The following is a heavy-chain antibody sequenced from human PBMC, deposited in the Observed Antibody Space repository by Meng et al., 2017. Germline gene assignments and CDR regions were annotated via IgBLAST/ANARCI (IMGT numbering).Heavy chain of an antibody. Sequence: GESLKISCAASGFTFSSYAMSWVRQAPGKGLEWVSAISGSGGSTYYADSVKGRFTISRDNSKNTLYLQMNSLRVEDTAVYYCAKEQGIEGYWGQGTLVTVSS. D-gene: IGHD6-13*01. J-gene: IGHJ4*02. CDR1: GFTFSSYA. V-gene: IGHV3-23*01. CDR2: ISGSGGST. CDR3: AKEQGIEGY.